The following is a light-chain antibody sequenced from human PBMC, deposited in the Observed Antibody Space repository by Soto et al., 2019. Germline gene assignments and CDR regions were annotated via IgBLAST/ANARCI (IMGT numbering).Light chain of an antibody. CDR1: QDINNY. J-gene: IGKJ4*01. CDR2: AAS. V-gene: IGKV1-27*01. CDR3: QKYDIAPRT. Sequence: DIQMTQSPSSLSASVGHRVTITCRASQDINNYLAWYQQRPGKVPKLLIYAASTLQSGVPSRFSGSGSGTDFTLTISSLQPEDVATYYWQKYDIAPRTFGGGTKVEIK.